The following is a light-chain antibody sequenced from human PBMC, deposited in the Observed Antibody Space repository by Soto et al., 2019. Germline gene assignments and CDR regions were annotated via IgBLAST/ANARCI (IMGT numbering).Light chain of an antibody. V-gene: IGKV3-20*01. Sequence: EIVLTQSPGTLSLSPGERATLSCRASQSVSSSYLAWYQQKPGQAPRLLIYGASSRATGIPDRFSGSGSGTDFTLSIRRLEAEDFAVYYCQEYGRSPYTFGQGTKLEIK. J-gene: IGKJ2*01. CDR1: QSVSSSY. CDR2: GAS. CDR3: QEYGRSPYT.